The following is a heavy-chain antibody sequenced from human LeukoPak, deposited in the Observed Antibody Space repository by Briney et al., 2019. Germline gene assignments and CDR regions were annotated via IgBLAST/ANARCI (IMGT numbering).Heavy chain of an antibody. CDR1: GYTFTGYY. D-gene: IGHD1-26*01. Sequence: ASVKVSCKASGYTFTGYYMHWVRQAPGQGLEWMGWINPNSGGTNYAQKFQGRVTMTRDTSISTAYMELSRLRSDDTAVYYCAKSSETYSGRPGPFDYWGQGTLVTVSS. V-gene: IGHV1-2*02. J-gene: IGHJ4*02. CDR3: AKSSETYSGRPGPFDY. CDR2: INPNSGGT.